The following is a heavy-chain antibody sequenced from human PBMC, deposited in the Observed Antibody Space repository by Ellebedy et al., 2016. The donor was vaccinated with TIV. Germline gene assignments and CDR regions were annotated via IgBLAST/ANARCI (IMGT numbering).Heavy chain of an antibody. CDR3: ARAYYNDYFDS. CDR1: GDSVSRSNYY. J-gene: IGHJ4*02. V-gene: IGHV4-39*01. Sequence: MPGGSLRLSCTVSGDSVSRSNYYWGWIRQPPGKGLEWLGSVYYSGNTHYDPSLWSRVSITIDTSKNQFSLRLTSLTAADTAVYYCARAYYNDYFDSWGQGIPVTVSS. CDR2: VYYSGNT. D-gene: IGHD1-26*01.